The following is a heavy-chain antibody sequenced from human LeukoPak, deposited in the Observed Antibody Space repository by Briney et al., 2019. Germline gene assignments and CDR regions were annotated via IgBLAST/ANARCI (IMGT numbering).Heavy chain of an antibody. CDR2: ISTYHGNT. D-gene: IGHD3-22*01. J-gene: IGHJ4*02. CDR3: ARRPNHYDTSGYDY. CDR1: GYTFTTAG. Sequence: SVKVSCQASGYTFTTAGLGWVRPAPGQVLEGMGWISTYHGNTNYAQIFQDRVTLTTDTSTSTAYMELRRLRSDDTAVYYCARRPNHYDTSGYDYWGQGTLVTVSS. V-gene: IGHV1-18*01.